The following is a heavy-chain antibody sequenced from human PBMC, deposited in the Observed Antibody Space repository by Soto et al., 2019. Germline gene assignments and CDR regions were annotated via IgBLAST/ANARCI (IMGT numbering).Heavy chain of an antibody. CDR2: INSDGSST. CDR1: GFTFSSYW. V-gene: IGHV3-74*01. D-gene: IGHD2-21*02. CDR3: ARGHIVVVTAIGWFDP. Sequence: EVQLVESGGGLVQPGGSLRLSCAASGFTFSSYWMHWVRQAPGKGLVWVSRINSDGSSTSYADSVKGRFTISRDNAKNTLYLQMNSLRAEDTAVHYCARGHIVVVTAIGWFDPWGQGTLVTVSS. J-gene: IGHJ5*02.